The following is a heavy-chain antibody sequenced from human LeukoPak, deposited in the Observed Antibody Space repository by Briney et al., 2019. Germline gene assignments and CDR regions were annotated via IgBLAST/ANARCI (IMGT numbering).Heavy chain of an antibody. CDR1: GYTFTSYA. CDR2: INADNGNT. D-gene: IGHD2-15*01. J-gene: IGHJ5*02. V-gene: IGHV1-3*01. Sequence: ASVKVSCRASGYTFTSYAMHWVRQAPGQRLEWMGWINADNGNTKYSQKFQGRVTITRDTSASTAYMELSSLRSEDTAVYYCARGRMVVAATPDWFDPWGQGTLVTVSS. CDR3: ARGRMVVAATPDWFDP.